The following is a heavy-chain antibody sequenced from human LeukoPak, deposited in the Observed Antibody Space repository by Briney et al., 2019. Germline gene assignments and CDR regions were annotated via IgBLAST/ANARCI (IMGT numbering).Heavy chain of an antibody. D-gene: IGHD5-18*01. CDR2: INHSGST. V-gene: IGHV4-34*01. CDR1: GGSFSGYY. CDR3: ARGEGYSYGYPY. Sequence: SETLSLTRAVYGGSFSGYYWSWIRQPPGKGLEWIGEINHSGSTNYNPSLKSRVTISVDTSKNQFPLKLSSVTAADTAVYYCARGEGYSYGYPYWGQGTLVTVSS. J-gene: IGHJ4*02.